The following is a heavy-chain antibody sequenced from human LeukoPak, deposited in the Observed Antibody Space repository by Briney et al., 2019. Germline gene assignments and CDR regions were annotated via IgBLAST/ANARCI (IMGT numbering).Heavy chain of an antibody. CDR1: GFTVGNNY. J-gene: IGHJ4*02. Sequence: GGSLRLSCAASGFTVGNNYMNWVRQAPGKGLEWVLLIFSHGETSYADSVKGRFTISRDNSKNTLYLQMNGLRVEDTAVYYCARDPPAVSINTYAWGQGTLVTVSS. CDR2: IFSHGET. V-gene: IGHV3-66*01. CDR3: ARDPPAVSINTYA. D-gene: IGHD2-8*01.